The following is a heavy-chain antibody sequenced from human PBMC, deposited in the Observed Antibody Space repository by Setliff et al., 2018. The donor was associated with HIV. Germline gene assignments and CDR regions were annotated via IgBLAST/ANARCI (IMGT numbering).Heavy chain of an antibody. CDR3: ARVPSIETILFDS. Sequence: KTSETLSLTCAVSGGSISSHYWSWIRQPPGKGLEWIGYIYYSGNSNYNPSLKSRVTMSVDTSKTQVSLRLSSVTAADTAVYYCARVPSIETILFDSWGQGTLVTVSS. J-gene: IGHJ4*02. CDR1: GGSISSHY. D-gene: IGHD2-2*02. CDR2: IYYSGNS. V-gene: IGHV4-59*11.